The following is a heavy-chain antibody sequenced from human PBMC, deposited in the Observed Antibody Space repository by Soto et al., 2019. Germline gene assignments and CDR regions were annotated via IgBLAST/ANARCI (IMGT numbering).Heavy chain of an antibody. J-gene: IGHJ4*02. CDR1: GYTLTELS. Sequence: EASVKVSCKVSGYTLTELSMHWVRQAPGKRLEWMGGFDAEDGETIYAQKFQGRVTITRDTSASTAYMELSSLRSEDTAVYYCARVPYITVTLSLGYWGQGTLVTVSS. V-gene: IGHV1-24*01. CDR3: ARVPYITVTLSLGY. CDR2: FDAEDGET. D-gene: IGHD4-17*01.